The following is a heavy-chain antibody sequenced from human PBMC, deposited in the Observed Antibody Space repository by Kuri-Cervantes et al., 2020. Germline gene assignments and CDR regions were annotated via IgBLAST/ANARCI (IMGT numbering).Heavy chain of an antibody. CDR3: AKIRSADYVFCDFYY. Sequence: GGSLRLSCAASGFTFSGSAMHWVRQAPGKGLEWVSDISHGSGDTYYADSVKGRFTISRDNSRNTLYLQMYSLRAEDTAVYYCAKIRSADYVFCDFYYWGQGTLVTVSS. J-gene: IGHJ4*02. D-gene: IGHD4-17*01. CDR2: ISHGSGDT. V-gene: IGHV3-23*01. CDR1: GFTFSGSA.